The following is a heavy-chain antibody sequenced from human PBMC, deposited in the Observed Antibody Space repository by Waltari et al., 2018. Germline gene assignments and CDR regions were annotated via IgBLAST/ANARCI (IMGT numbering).Heavy chain of an antibody. Sequence: QVQLQESGPGLVKPSETLSLTCTVPGGSISSYYWSWIRLPPGKGLEWIGYIYYSGSTNYNPSLKSRVTISVDTSKNQFSLKLSSVTAADTAVYYCARLWPRAYDSSGYYRLGAFDIWGQGTMVTVSS. CDR1: GGSISSYY. CDR2: IYYSGST. D-gene: IGHD3-22*01. J-gene: IGHJ3*02. V-gene: IGHV4-59*01. CDR3: ARLWPRAYDSSGYYRLGAFDI.